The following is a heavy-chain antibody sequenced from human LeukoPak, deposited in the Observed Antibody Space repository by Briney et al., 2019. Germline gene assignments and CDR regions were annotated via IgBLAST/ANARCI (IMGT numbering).Heavy chain of an antibody. CDR3: AKASGSYYGSYWYFDL. CDR1: GFTFSSYW. CDR2: ISGSGGST. V-gene: IGHV3-23*01. J-gene: IGHJ2*01. D-gene: IGHD1-26*01. Sequence: GGSLRLSCAASGFTFSSYWMNWVRQAPGKGLEWVSAISGSGGSTYYADSVKGRFTISRDNSKNTLYLQMDSLRAEDTAVYYCAKASGSYYGSYWYFDLWGRGTLVTVSS.